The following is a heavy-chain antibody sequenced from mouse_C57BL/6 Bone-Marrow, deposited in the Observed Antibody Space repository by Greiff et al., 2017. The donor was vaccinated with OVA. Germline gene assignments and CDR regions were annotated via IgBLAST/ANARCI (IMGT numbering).Heavy chain of an antibody. J-gene: IGHJ4*01. CDR3: AREGGRYYAMDY. Sequence: EVQLQQSGPELVKPGASVKISCKASGYTFTDYYMNWVKQSHGKSLEWIGDINPNNGGTSYNQKFKGKATLTVDKSSSTAYMELRSLTSEDSAVYYCAREGGRYYAMDYWGQGTSVTVSS. D-gene: IGHD1-1*01. CDR2: INPNNGGT. V-gene: IGHV1-26*01. CDR1: GYTFTDYY.